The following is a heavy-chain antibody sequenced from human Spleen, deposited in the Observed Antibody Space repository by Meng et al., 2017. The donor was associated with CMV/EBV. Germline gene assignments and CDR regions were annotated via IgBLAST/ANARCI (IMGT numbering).Heavy chain of an antibody. D-gene: IGHD3-3*01. CDR1: FSSYA. V-gene: IGHV1-69*05. Sequence: FSSYAISWVRQAPGQGLEWMGGIIPIFGTANYAQKFQGRVTITTDESTSTAYMELSSLRSEDTAVYYCARATLLTIFGVVSAGGMDVWGQGTTVTVSS. J-gene: IGHJ6*02. CDR3: ARATLLTIFGVVSAGGMDV. CDR2: IIPIFGTA.